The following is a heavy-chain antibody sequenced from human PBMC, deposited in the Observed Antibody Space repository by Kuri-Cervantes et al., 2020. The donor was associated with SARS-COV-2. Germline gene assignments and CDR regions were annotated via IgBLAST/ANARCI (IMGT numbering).Heavy chain of an antibody. J-gene: IGHJ4*02. V-gene: IGHV3-53*01. Sequence: GETLKISCAASGFTVSSNYMSWVRQAPGKGLEWVSVIYSGGSTYYADSVKGRFTISRDNSKNTLYLQMNSQRAEDTAVYYCARVVGYSSSWYYFDYWGQGTLVTVSS. CDR2: IYSGGST. CDR1: GFTVSSNY. D-gene: IGHD6-13*01. CDR3: ARVVGYSSSWYYFDY.